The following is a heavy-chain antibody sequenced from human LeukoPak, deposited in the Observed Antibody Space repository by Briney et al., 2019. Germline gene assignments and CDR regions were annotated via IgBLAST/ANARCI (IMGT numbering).Heavy chain of an antibody. V-gene: IGHV3-73*01. J-gene: IGHJ4*02. CDR3: AKRGVVIRVILVGFHKEAYYFDS. Sequence: PGGSLKLSCAASGFTFSNFDIHWVRQASGKGLEWVGRIKPKTEGDATAYAASVQGRFTISRDNRKNTLYLQMNSLRAEDTAVYFCAKRGVVIRVILVGFHKEAYYFDSWGQGALVTVSS. CDR1: GFTFSNFD. D-gene: IGHD3-22*01. CDR2: IKPKTEGDAT.